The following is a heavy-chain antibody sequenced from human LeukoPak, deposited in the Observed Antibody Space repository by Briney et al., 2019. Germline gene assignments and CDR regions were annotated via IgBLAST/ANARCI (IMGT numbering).Heavy chain of an antibody. CDR3: ARGGTGRTRITFDY. V-gene: IGHV4-39*07. Sequence: PSETLSLTCTVSGGSISSSSYYWGWIRQPPGKGLEWIGSIYYSGSTYYNPSLKSRVTISVDTSKNQFSLKLSSVTAADTAVYYCARGGTGRTRITFDYWGQGTLVTVSS. CDR1: GGSISSSSYY. CDR2: IYYSGST. J-gene: IGHJ4*02. D-gene: IGHD1-1*01.